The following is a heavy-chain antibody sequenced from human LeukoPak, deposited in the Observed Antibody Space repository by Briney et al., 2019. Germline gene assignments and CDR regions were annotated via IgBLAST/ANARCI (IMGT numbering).Heavy chain of an antibody. CDR1: GGSISSGGYY. CDR3: ARDQRYLGAFDI. D-gene: IGHD3-9*01. V-gene: IGHV4-30-2*01. CDR2: IYHSGST. Sequence: SETLSLTCTVSGGSISSGGYYWSRIRQPPGKGLGWIGYIYHSGSTYYNPSLKSRVTISVDRSKNQFSLKLSSVTAADTAVYYCARDQRYLGAFDIWGQGTMVTVSS. J-gene: IGHJ3*02.